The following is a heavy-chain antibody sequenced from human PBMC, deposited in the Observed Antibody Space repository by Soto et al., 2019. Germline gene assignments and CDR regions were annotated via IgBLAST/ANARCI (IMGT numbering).Heavy chain of an antibody. D-gene: IGHD6-19*01. Sequence: QLQLQESGPGLVKPSETLSLTCTVSGGSISSSSYYWGWIRQPPGKGLEWIGSIYYSGSTYYNPSLKSRVTISVDTSMNQVSLKLSSVTAADTAVYYCARLGAVAGYYFDYWGQGTLVIVSS. CDR1: GGSISSSSYY. CDR3: ARLGAVAGYYFDY. CDR2: IYYSGST. J-gene: IGHJ4*02. V-gene: IGHV4-39*01.